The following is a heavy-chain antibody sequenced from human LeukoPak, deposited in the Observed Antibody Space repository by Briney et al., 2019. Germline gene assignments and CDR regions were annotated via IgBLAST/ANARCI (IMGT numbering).Heavy chain of an antibody. CDR2: ISSSSSYI. J-gene: IGHJ6*04. CDR3: AELGITMIGGV. Sequence: GGSLRLSCVASGFTLSSYSMNWVRQAPGKGLEWVSSISSSSSYIYYTDSVKGRFTISRDNAKNSLYLQMNSLRAEDTAVYYCAELGITMIGGVWGKGTTVTISS. CDR1: GFTLSSYS. V-gene: IGHV3-21*01. D-gene: IGHD3-10*02.